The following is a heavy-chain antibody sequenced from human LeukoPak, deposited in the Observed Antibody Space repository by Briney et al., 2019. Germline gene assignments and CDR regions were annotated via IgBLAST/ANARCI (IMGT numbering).Heavy chain of an antibody. D-gene: IGHD3-3*01. Sequence: GGSLRLSCAASGFTFSSYWMSWVRQAPGKGLEWVANIKQDGSEKYYVDSVKGRFTISRDNAKNSLHLQMNSLRAEDTAVYYCARGAYYDFWSGSPEPYYFDYWGQGTLVTVSS. CDR3: ARGAYYDFWSGSPEPYYFDY. CDR2: IKQDGSEK. V-gene: IGHV3-7*01. CDR1: GFTFSSYW. J-gene: IGHJ4*02.